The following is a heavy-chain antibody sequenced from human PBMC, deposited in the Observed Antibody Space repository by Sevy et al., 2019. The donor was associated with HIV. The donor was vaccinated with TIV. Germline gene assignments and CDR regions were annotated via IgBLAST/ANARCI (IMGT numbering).Heavy chain of an antibody. V-gene: IGHV3-23*01. Sequence: GGSLRLSCAVSGFSFDSYGMTWVRQAPGKGLEWVSGISGSGTRTYYADSVKGRFIISRDNSKNTLYLQMNCLRSEDKAIYYCGKGGGGHYDPDEIGYYFYYYNMDVWGKGTTVTVSS. D-gene: IGHD3-22*01. CDR1: GFSFDSYG. J-gene: IGHJ6*03. CDR3: GKGGGGHYDPDEIGYYFYYYNMDV. CDR2: ISGSGTRT.